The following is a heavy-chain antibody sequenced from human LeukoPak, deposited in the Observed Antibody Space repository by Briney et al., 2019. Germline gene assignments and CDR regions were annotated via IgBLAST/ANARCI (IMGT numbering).Heavy chain of an antibody. CDR3: AKDRRFLEWLFHATLDY. CDR1: GFTFSSYG. V-gene: IGHV3-30*18. D-gene: IGHD3-3*01. J-gene: IGHJ4*02. CDR2: ISYDGSNK. Sequence: GGSLRLSCAASGFTFSSYGMHWVRQAPGKGLEWAAVISYDGSNKYYADSVKGRFTISRDNSKNTLYLQMNSLRAEDTAVYYCAKDRRFLEWLFHATLDYWGQGTLVTVSS.